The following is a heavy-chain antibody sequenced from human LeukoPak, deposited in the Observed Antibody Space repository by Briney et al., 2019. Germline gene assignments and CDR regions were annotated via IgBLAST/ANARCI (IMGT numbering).Heavy chain of an antibody. Sequence: SETLSLTCTVSGGSISSSSYYWGWIRQPPGKGLEWIGSIYYSGSTYYNPSLKSRVTISVDTSKNQFSLKLSSVTAADTAVYYCARGLPYGSGRFDYWGQGTLITVSS. CDR1: GGSISSSSYY. J-gene: IGHJ4*02. V-gene: IGHV4-39*07. CDR2: IYYSGST. D-gene: IGHD3-10*01. CDR3: ARGLPYGSGRFDY.